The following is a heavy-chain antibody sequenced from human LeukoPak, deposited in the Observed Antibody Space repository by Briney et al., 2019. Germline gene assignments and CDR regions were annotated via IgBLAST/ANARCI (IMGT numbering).Heavy chain of an antibody. D-gene: IGHD3-3*01. CDR3: ARSREYDFWSGRIYFDY. Sequence: GGSLRLSCAASGFTFSDYYMSWVRQAPGKGLEWVAVISYDGSNKYYADSVKGRFTISRDNAKNTLYLQMNSLRAEDTAVYYCARSREYDFWSGRIYFDYWGQGTLVTVSS. J-gene: IGHJ4*02. V-gene: IGHV3-30*03. CDR2: ISYDGSNK. CDR1: GFTFSDYY.